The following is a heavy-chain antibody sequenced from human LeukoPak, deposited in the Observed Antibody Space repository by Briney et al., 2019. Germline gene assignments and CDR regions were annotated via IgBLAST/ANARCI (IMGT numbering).Heavy chain of an antibody. J-gene: IGHJ4*02. CDR2: IKQDGSET. V-gene: IGHV3-7*01. CDR3: ARGGLTSSWFLSYY. Sequence: GGSLRLSCAGSGFTFSSYWMNWVRQAPGKGLEWVANIKQDGSETYYVDSVKGRFTISRDNAQNSLYLQMNSLRAEDTAVYYCARGGLTSSWFLSYYWGQGTLVTVSS. D-gene: IGHD6-13*01. CDR1: GFTFSSYW.